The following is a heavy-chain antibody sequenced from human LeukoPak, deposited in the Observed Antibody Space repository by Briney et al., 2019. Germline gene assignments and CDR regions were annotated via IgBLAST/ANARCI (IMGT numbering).Heavy chain of an antibody. Sequence: PGGSLRLSCAASGFTFSNTAMSWVRQAPGKGLEWVSGLSGSGSSTYYADSVKGRFTISRDNSKNTLYLQMSSLRAEDTAVYYCAKATGYLLWGQGTLVTVSS. CDR1: GFTFSNTA. J-gene: IGHJ4*02. D-gene: IGHD1-14*01. CDR2: LSGSGSST. V-gene: IGHV3-23*01. CDR3: AKATGYLL.